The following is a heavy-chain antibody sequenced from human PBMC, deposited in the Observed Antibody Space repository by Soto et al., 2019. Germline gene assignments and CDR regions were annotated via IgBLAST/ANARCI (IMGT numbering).Heavy chain of an antibody. J-gene: IGHJ4*02. D-gene: IGHD6-13*01. Sequence: SETLSLTCAVYGGSFSGYYWSWIRQPPGKGLERIGEINHSGSTNYNPSLKSRVTISVDTSKNQFSLKLSSVTAADTAVYYCARAIRIAAAGTDYFDYWGQGTLVTVSS. CDR3: ARAIRIAAAGTDYFDY. CDR1: GGSFSGYY. V-gene: IGHV4-34*01. CDR2: INHSGST.